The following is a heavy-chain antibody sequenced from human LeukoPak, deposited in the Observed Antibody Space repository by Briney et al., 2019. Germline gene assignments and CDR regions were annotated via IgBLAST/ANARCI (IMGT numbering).Heavy chain of an antibody. V-gene: IGHV3-30*18. CDR1: GFTFSSYG. CDR3: AKDRPYDSNGYLDY. Sequence: PGGSLRLSCAASGFTFSSYGMHWVRQAPGKGLEWVAVISYDGSNKYYADSVKGRFTISRDNSKNTLYLQMNSLRAEDTAVYYCAKDRPYDSNGYLDYWGQGTLVTVSS. D-gene: IGHD3-22*01. J-gene: IGHJ4*02. CDR2: ISYDGSNK.